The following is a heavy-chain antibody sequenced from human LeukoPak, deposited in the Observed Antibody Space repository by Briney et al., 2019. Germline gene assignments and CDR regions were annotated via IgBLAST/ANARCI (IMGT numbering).Heavy chain of an antibody. J-gene: IGHJ4*02. Sequence: PGGSLRLSCAASGFTFDDYAMHWVRQAPGKGLEWVSGISWNSGSIGYADSVKGRFTISRDNAKNSLYLQMNSLRAEDTALYYCAKDNSSGWYEFLDYWGQGTLVTVSS. CDR1: GFTFDDYA. CDR2: ISWNSGSI. V-gene: IGHV3-9*01. D-gene: IGHD6-19*01. CDR3: AKDNSSGWYEFLDY.